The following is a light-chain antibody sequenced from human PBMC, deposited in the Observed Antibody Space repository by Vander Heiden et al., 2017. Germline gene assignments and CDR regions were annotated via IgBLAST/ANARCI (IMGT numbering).Light chain of an antibody. J-gene: IGLJ1*01. Sequence: QSALPHPASVSLSPCQAITLSFTGTRSDVAGHHRVSWYQQPPGKAPKLIISEVNNRPSGVSNRFSGSKSGNTASLTISGLQAEDEADYYCCSYSSSGTPHYVFGSGTKVTVL. V-gene: IGLV2-14*01. CDR2: EVN. CDR3: CSYSSSGTPHYV. CDR1: RSDVAGHHR.